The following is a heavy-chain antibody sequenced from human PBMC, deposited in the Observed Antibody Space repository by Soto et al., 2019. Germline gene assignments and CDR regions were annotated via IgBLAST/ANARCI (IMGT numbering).Heavy chain of an antibody. CDR1: GGTFSSYS. D-gene: IGHD1-26*01. CDR2: IIPIFGTA. V-gene: IGHV1-69*01. CDR3: ARDGGRHSGGIDY. J-gene: IGHJ4*02. Sequence: QVQLVQSGAEVKKPGSSVKVSCKASGGTFSSYSINWVRQAPGKGIEWMGEIIPIFGTANYAQKFQGRVTITADESTSTAYMELSRLRSEDTAVYYCARDGGRHSGGIDYWGQGTLVTVSS.